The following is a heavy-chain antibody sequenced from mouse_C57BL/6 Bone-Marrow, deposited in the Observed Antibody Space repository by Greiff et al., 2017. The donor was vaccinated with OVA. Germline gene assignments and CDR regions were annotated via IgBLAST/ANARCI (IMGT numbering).Heavy chain of an antibody. D-gene: IGHD2-2*01. V-gene: IGHV1-82*01. CDR2: IYPGDGDT. Sequence: QVQLKESGPELVKPGASVKISCKASGYAFSSSWMNWVKQRPGKGLEWIGRIYPGDGDTNYNGKFKGKATLTADKSSSTAYMQLSSLTSEDSAVYFCADYGYDGYYFDYWGQGTTLTVSS. CDR3: ADYGYDGYYFDY. J-gene: IGHJ2*01. CDR1: GYAFSSSW.